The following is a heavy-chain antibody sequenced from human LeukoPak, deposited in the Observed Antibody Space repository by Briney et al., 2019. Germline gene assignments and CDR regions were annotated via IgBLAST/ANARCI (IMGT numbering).Heavy chain of an antibody. Sequence: GALRLSCAASGFSVRTTYMSWVREAPGKGVEWVSVLYTGGGTDHADSVKGRFTISRDNSKNTLSLQMNSLRAEDTAIYYCTRSGYRHPYHFDSWGQGTLVTVSS. D-gene: IGHD3-22*01. CDR1: GFSVRTTY. CDR2: LYTGGGT. J-gene: IGHJ4*02. V-gene: IGHV3-53*01. CDR3: TRSGYRHPYHFDS.